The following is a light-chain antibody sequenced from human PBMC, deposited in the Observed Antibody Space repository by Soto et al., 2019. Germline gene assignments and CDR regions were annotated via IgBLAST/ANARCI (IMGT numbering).Light chain of an antibody. CDR3: QSYDSSLIVSKV. CDR1: NSNIGAGYD. V-gene: IGLV1-40*01. Sequence: QSVLTQPPSVSGAPGQRVTISFSGSNSNIGAGYDVQWYRQFPGTAPKLIIYANSDRPSGVPDRFSGSKSGTSASLAITGLQAEDEADYYCQSYDSSLIVSKVFGTGTKVTVL. CDR2: ANS. J-gene: IGLJ1*01.